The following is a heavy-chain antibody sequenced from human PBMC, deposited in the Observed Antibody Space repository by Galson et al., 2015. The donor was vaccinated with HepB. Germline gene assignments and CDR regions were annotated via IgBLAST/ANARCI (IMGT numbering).Heavy chain of an antibody. D-gene: IGHD6-13*01. Sequence: SVKVSCKVSGYTLTELSMHWVRQAPGKGLEWMGGFDPEDGETIYAQKFQGRVTMTEDTSTDTAYMELSSLRSEDTAVYYCATDRGIAAAGTRINWFDPWGQGTLVTVSS. CDR3: ATDRGIAAAGTRINWFDP. V-gene: IGHV1-24*01. J-gene: IGHJ5*02. CDR1: GYTLTELS. CDR2: FDPEDGET.